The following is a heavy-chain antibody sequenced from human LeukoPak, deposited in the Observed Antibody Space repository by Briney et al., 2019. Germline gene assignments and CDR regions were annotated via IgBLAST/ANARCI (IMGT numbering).Heavy chain of an antibody. CDR1: GYTFTGYY. V-gene: IGHV1-2*02. J-gene: IGHJ5*02. Sequence: ASVKVSCKASGYTFTGYYMHWVRQAPGQGLEWMGWINPNSGGTNYAQKSQGRVTMTWDTSISTAYMELSSLRSDDTAVYYCTSDTYYYDSTGLGHWFDPWGQGTLVTVSS. CDR2: INPNSGGT. CDR3: TSDTYYYDSTGLGHWFDP. D-gene: IGHD3-22*01.